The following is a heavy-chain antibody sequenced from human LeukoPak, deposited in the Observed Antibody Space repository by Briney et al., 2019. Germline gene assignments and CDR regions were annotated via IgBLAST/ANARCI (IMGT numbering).Heavy chain of an antibody. Sequence: GGSLRLSCAASGLTFSIDAMSSVRPSPGNGLEWISDIVGSATKTNYADSVKGRFTISRDNSKNTLYLQMSSLRAEDTAVYYCAKDQLGLFDSWGQGTLVIVSS. J-gene: IGHJ4*02. CDR3: AKDQLGLFDS. CDR1: GLTFSIDA. V-gene: IGHV3-23*01. D-gene: IGHD6-13*01. CDR2: IVGSATKT.